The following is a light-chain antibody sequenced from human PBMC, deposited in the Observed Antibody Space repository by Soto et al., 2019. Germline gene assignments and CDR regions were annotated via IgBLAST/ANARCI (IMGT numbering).Light chain of an antibody. V-gene: IGLV2-14*01. CDR1: SSDVGGYNY. CDR3: SYYTSSLPSV. CDR2: EVS. Sequence: QSALTQPASVSGSPGQSITISFTGTSSDVGGYNYVSWDQQHLGKAPKLMIYEVSNRPSGVTNRFAASKSGNTALLTISGLEDEDEADYYSSYYTSSLPSVFGTGTKLTVL. J-gene: IGLJ1*01.